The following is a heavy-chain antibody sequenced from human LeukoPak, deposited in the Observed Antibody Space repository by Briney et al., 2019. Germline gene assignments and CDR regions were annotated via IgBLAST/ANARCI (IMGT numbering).Heavy chain of an antibody. CDR2: ISSSGSTI. CDR3: AKNGGSQCYSHLDS. V-gene: IGHV3-48*03. Sequence: GGSLRLSCAASGFTFSSYEMNWVRQAPGKGLEWVSYISSSGSTIYYADSVKGRFTISRDNAKNSLYLQMNSLRVEDTAVYYCAKNGGSQCYSHLDSWGQGTLVTVSS. J-gene: IGHJ4*02. D-gene: IGHD2-15*01. CDR1: GFTFSSYE.